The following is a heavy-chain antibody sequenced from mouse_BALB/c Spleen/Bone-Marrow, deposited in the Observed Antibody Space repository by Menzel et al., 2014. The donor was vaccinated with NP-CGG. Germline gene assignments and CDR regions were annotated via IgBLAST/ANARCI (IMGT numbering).Heavy chain of an antibody. CDR1: GFAFSRYW. CDR3: AHLGDYGYFAV. Sequence: EVKLVDSGGGLVQPGGSLKLSCAASGFAFSRYWMRWVRQAPGKGLDWIGVINPDSSTTNYAPSLKDKFIISRDNAKNTLYLQMSKVRSEDTALYYWAHLGDYGYFAVWGAGTTVTVSS. J-gene: IGHJ1*01. D-gene: IGHD2-13*01. CDR2: INPDSSTT. V-gene: IGHV4-1*02.